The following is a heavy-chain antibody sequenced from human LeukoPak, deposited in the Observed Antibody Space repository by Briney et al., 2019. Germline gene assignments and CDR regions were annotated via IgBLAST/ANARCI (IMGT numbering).Heavy chain of an antibody. CDR2: ISGNGGRT. J-gene: IGHJ5*02. CDR1: GFTFSSYA. Sequence: GGSLRLSCTASGFTFSSYAMSWVRQAPGKGLEWVSVISGNGGRTYYADSVKGRFTISRDNSKNTLYLQMNSLRAEDTAVYYCAKVRDLDTVLGRFDNWGQGTLVTVSS. V-gene: IGHV3-23*01. CDR3: AKVRDLDTVLGRFDN. D-gene: IGHD5-18*01.